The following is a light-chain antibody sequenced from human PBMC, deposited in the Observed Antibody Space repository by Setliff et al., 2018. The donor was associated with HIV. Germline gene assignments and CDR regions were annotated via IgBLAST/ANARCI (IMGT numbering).Light chain of an antibody. Sequence: LTQSPSVSGTPGQRVTISCSGSNSNIGTTTVNWYQRLPGAAPKLIIYTNSHRPSGVPDRFSGSKSGTSAFLAISGLRSEDEAEYYCASWDDSLKVYVFGSGTKVTVL. CDR3: ASWDDSLKVYV. CDR2: TNS. CDR1: NSNIGTTT. J-gene: IGLJ1*01. V-gene: IGLV1-44*01.